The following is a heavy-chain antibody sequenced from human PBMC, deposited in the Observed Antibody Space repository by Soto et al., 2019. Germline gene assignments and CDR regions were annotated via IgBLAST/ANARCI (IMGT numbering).Heavy chain of an antibody. D-gene: IGHD6-19*01. CDR1: GFTFDDYA. Sequence: GGSLRLSCAASGFTFDDYAMHWVRQAPGKGLEWVSGISWNSGSIGYADSVKGRFTISRDNAKNSLYLQMNSLRAEDTALYYCAKDIGLDMYSSGWYGGSDYWGQGNLVTVS. CDR2: ISWNSGSI. J-gene: IGHJ4*02. CDR3: AKDIGLDMYSSGWYGGSDY. V-gene: IGHV3-9*01.